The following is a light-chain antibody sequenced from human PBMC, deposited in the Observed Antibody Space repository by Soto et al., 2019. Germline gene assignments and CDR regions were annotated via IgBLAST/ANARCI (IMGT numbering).Light chain of an antibody. CDR2: LNSDGSH. CDR3: QTWGTGIHYV. J-gene: IGLJ1*01. Sequence: QSVLTQSPSASASLGASVKLTCTLSSGHSSYAIAWHQQQPEKGPRHLMKLNSDGSHSKGDGIPDRFSGSSSGAERYLTISSLQSEDEADYYCQTWGTGIHYVFGTGTKLTVL. V-gene: IGLV4-69*01. CDR1: SGHSSYA.